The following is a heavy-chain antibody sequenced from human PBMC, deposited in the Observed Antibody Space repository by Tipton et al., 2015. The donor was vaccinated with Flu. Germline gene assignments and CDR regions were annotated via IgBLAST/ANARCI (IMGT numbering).Heavy chain of an antibody. CDR3: AKVIPEKVAGLDH. CDR2: ISGGGAIK. D-gene: IGHD6-19*01. Sequence: SLRLSCAASGFTFGRYAMSWVRQAPGKGLEWVSSISGGGAIKYFADSVKGRFTISRDHAKNTVFLQMNSLRAEDTAVYYCAKVIPEKVAGLDHWGQGALVIVSS. V-gene: IGHV3-23*01. CDR1: GFTFGRYA. J-gene: IGHJ4*02.